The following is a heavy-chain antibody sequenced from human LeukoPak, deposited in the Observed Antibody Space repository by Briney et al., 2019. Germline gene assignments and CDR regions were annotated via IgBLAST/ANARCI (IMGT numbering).Heavy chain of an antibody. CDR3: ARGRGGSYDY. Sequence: GGSLRLSCAASGFTFSNYAMRWVRQAPGKGLEYVSAIKSDGTKTYYADSVKDRFTISRDNSKNTLYLQMGSLRVEDMAVYYCARGRGGSYDYWGQGTLVTVSS. V-gene: IGHV3-64*02. CDR2: IKSDGTKT. D-gene: IGHD3-10*01. J-gene: IGHJ4*02. CDR1: GFTFSNYA.